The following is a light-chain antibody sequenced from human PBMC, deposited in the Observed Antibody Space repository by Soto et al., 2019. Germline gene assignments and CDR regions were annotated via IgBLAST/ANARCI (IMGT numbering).Light chain of an antibody. Sequence: IVMTQSPVTLSMSPADIATLSCRASQNGATNVAWYQQKPGQAPRLLIYGASIRATGVPARFSGSGCGTEFTLIFVSLQSEDVAVFYCHQANSCLRTFGRGTRVEV. CDR1: QNGATN. V-gene: IGKV3-15*01. CDR3: HQANSCLRT. CDR2: GAS. J-gene: IGKJ1*01.